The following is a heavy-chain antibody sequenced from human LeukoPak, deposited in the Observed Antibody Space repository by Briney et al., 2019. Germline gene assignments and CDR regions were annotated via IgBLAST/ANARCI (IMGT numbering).Heavy chain of an antibody. CDR3: ARGYSSSSPQRYFQH. CDR1: GYTFTCYY. J-gene: IGHJ1*01. CDR2: IDPNSGET. Sequence: ASVKVSCKASGYTFTCYYMHWVRQAPGQGLEWMGRIDPNSGETNYAQKFQGRGTMTRDTSISTAYMELSRLRSDDTAVYYCARGYSSSSPQRYFQHWGQGTLVTVSS. V-gene: IGHV1-2*06. D-gene: IGHD6-6*01.